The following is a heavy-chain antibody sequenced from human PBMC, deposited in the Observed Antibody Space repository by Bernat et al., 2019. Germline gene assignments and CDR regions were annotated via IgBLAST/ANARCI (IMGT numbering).Heavy chain of an antibody. D-gene: IGHD3-10*01. CDR3: ARLYYYGSGSRRANDY. Sequence: VQLVESGGGVVQPGRSLRLSCAASGFTFSSYGMHWVRQAPGKGLEWVAVIWYDGSNKYYADSVKGRFTISRDNSKNTLYLQMNSLRAEDTAVYYCARLYYYGSGSRRANDYWGQGTLVTVSS. CDR1: GFTFSSYG. CDR2: IWYDGSNK. J-gene: IGHJ4*02. V-gene: IGHV3-33*01.